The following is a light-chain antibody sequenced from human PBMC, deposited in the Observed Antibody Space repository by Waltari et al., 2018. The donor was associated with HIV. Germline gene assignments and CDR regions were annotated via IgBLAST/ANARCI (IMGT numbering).Light chain of an antibody. CDR1: QSISSY. Sequence: DIQMTQSPSSLSASVGDRFTITCRASQSISSYLNWYQQKPGKAPKLLIYAASRLQSGVPSRFSGSGSGTDFTLTISSLQPEDFATYYCQQSYSTLWTFGQGTKVEIK. CDR3: QQSYSTLWT. CDR2: AAS. V-gene: IGKV1-39*01. J-gene: IGKJ1*01.